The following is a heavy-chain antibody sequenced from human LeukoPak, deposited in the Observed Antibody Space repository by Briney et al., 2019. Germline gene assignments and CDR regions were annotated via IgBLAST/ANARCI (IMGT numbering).Heavy chain of an antibody. CDR3: ARRDRYQLPYNWFDP. Sequence: TSETLSLTCTVSGGSISSSSYYWGWIRQPPGKGLEWIGSIYYSGSTYYNPSLESRVTISVDTSKNQFSLKLSSVTAADTAVYYCARRDRYQLPYNWFDPWGQGTLVTVSS. V-gene: IGHV4-39*01. CDR1: GGSISSSSYY. J-gene: IGHJ5*02. CDR2: IYYSGST. D-gene: IGHD2-2*01.